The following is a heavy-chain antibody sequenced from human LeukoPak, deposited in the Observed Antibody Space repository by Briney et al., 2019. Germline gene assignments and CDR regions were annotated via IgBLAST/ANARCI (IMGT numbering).Heavy chain of an antibody. CDR1: GGSISSGSYY. V-gene: IGHV4-61*02. D-gene: IGHD2-2*02. J-gene: IGHJ1*01. CDR3: ARGQSKKYCSSTSCYTGRYFQH. CDR2: IYTSGST. Sequence: PSETLSLTCTVSGGSISSGSYYWSWIRQPAGKGLEWIGRIYTSGSTNYNPSLKSRVTISVDTSKNQFSLKLSSVTAADTAVYYCARGQSKKYCSSTSCYTGRYFQHWGQGTLVAVSS.